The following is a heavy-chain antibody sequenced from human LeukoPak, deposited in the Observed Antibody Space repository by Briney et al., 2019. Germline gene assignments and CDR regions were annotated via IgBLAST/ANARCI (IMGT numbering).Heavy chain of an antibody. J-gene: IGHJ4*02. CDR1: GFSISNSA. CDR2: ISSSSSYI. D-gene: IGHD1-26*01. V-gene: IGHV3-21*01. Sequence: PGGSLRLSCAASGFSISNSAMSWVRQAPGKGLEWVSSISSSSSYIYYADSVKGRFTISRDNAKNSLYLQMNSLRAEDTAVYYCARVGGSYYLGGVDYWGQGTLVTVSS. CDR3: ARVGGSYYLGGVDY.